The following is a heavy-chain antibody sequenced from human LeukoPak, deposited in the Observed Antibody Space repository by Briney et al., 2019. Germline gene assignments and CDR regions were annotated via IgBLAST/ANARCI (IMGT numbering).Heavy chain of an antibody. D-gene: IGHD1-26*01. CDR3: ARETDSGSYSDGIGFDY. J-gene: IGHJ4*02. Sequence: GGPLRLSCAASGFTVSSNYMSWVRQAPGKGLEWVSVIYSGGSTYYADSVKGRFTISRDNSKNTLYLQMNSLRAEDTAVYYCARETDSGSYSDGIGFDYWGQGTLVTVSS. CDR2: IYSGGST. V-gene: IGHV3-53*01. CDR1: GFTVSSNY.